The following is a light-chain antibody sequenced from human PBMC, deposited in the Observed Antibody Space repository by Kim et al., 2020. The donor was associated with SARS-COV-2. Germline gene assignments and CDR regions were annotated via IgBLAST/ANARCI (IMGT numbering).Light chain of an antibody. CDR2: DVS. V-gene: IGLV2-11*01. J-gene: IGLJ3*02. Sequence: QSALTQPRSVSGSPGQSVTISCSGTSHDVGGYNYVSWYQQIPGKAPKLMIYDVSKRPSGVPDRFSGSKSGNTASLTLSGPQTEAEADYYCCSYTGSDTQWMFGGGTRLTVL. CDR3: CSYTGSDTQWM. CDR1: SHDVGGYNY.